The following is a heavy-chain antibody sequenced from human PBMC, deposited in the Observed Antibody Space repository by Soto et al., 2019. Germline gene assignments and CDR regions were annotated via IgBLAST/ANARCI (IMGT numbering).Heavy chain of an antibody. D-gene: IGHD3-10*01. V-gene: IGHV1-8*01. J-gene: IGHJ5*02. CDR3: ATAVTSYYGSGSYFPWFDP. CDR2: MNPNSGNT. CDR1: GYTFTSYD. Sequence: QVQLVQSGAEVKKPGASVKVSCKASGYTFTSYDINWVRQATGQGLEWMGWMNPNSGNTGYAQKFQGRVTMTRNTSISTAYMKLSSLSSEDTAVYYCATAVTSYYGSGSYFPWFDPWGQGTLATVSS.